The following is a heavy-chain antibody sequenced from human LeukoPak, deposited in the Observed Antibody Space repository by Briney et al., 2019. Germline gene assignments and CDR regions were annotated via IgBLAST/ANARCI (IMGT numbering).Heavy chain of an antibody. Sequence: GGSLRLSCVASGFTVSSNYMTWVRQAPGKGLEWVSVIYSGGSTYYADSVKGRFTISRDNSKNTLYLQMNGLRVEDTAVYYCAREDGGLNRGHFDYWGQGTLVTVSS. D-gene: IGHD3-16*01. CDR2: IYSGGST. J-gene: IGHJ4*02. V-gene: IGHV3-53*01. CDR1: GFTVSSNY. CDR3: AREDGGLNRGHFDY.